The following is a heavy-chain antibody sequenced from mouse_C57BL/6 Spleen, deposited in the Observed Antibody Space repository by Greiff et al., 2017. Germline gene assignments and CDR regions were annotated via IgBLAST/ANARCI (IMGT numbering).Heavy chain of an antibody. Sequence: EVHLVESGPGLVKPSQSLSLTCSVTGYSITSGYYWNWIRQFPGNKLEWMGYISYDGSNNYNPSLKNRISITRDTSKNQFFLKLNSVTTEDTATYYCARVNDYEAMDYWGQGTSVTVSS. CDR2: ISYDGSN. V-gene: IGHV3-6*01. J-gene: IGHJ4*01. CDR1: GYSITSGYY. CDR3: ARVNDYEAMDY.